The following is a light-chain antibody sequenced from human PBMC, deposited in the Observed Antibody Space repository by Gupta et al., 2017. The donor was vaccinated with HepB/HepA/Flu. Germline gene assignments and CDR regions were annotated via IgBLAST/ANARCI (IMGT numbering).Light chain of an antibody. CDR2: DAS. CDR1: QSVSSY. J-gene: IGKJ3*01. CDR3: QQRSNWPPLFT. Sequence: EIVLTQSPATLSLSPGERATLSCRASQSVSSYLAWYQQKPDQAPRLLIYDASNSATGIPARFSGSGSGTDFTLTISSLEPEDFAVYYCQQRSNWPPLFTFGPGTKVDIK. V-gene: IGKV3-11*01.